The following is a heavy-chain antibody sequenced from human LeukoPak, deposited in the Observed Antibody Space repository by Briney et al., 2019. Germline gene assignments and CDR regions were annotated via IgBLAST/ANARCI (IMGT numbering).Heavy chain of an antibody. CDR2: ISYDGSNK. CDR1: GFTFSSYA. V-gene: IGHV3-30*04. Sequence: GGSLSLSCAASGFTFSSYAMHWVRQAPGKGLEWVAVISYDGSNKYYADSVKGRFTISRDNSKNTLYLQMNSLRAEDTAVYYCARWGSEGDYWGQGTLVTVSS. CDR3: ARWGSEGDY. D-gene: IGHD3-16*01. J-gene: IGHJ4*02.